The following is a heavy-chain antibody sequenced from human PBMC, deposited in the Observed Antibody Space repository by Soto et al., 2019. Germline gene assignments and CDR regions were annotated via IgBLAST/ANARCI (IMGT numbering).Heavy chain of an antibody. CDR1: GYTFTSYY. CDR2: INPSGGST. J-gene: IGHJ4*02. D-gene: IGHD5-12*01. Sequence: GASVKVSCKASGYTFTSYYMHWVRQAPGQGLEWMGIINPSGGSTSYAQKFQGRVTMTRDTSTSTVYMELSSLRSEDTAVYYCARASEGRWLQFLSYYFDYWGQGTLVTVS. V-gene: IGHV1-46*01. CDR3: ARASEGRWLQFLSYYFDY.